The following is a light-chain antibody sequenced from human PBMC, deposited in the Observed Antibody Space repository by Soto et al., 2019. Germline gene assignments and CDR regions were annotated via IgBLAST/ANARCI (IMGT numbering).Light chain of an antibody. Sequence: DIQMTQSPSSLSASVGDRVTITCQASQDIKNYLNWYQQKPGKAPNLLIYDASNLKKGVPSRFSGSGSGTHFTFTISSLQPEDVATYYCQHSDHLPPLSFGGGTSVELK. J-gene: IGKJ4*01. CDR1: QDIKNY. CDR3: QHSDHLPPLS. CDR2: DAS. V-gene: IGKV1-33*01.